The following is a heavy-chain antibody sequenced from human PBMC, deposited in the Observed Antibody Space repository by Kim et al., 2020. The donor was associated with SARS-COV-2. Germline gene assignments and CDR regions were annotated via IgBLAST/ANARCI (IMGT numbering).Heavy chain of an antibody. CDR3: ARRGIAAAGTVDY. J-gene: IGHJ4*02. Sequence: SPSFQGHVTISADKSISTAYLQWSSLKASDTAMYYCARRGIAAAGTVDYWGQGTLVTVSS. D-gene: IGHD6-13*01. V-gene: IGHV5-10-1*01.